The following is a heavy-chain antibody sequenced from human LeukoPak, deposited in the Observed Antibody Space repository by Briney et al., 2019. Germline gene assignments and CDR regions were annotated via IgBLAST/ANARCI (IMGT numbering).Heavy chain of an antibody. CDR3: AKAISTSLYYYYMDV. CDR2: IGASGGST. Sequence: GGSLRLSCAASGFTVTSYAMNWVRQAPGKGLELVSTIGASGGSTNYADSLKGRFTISRDNSRKTLYLQMNSLRVEDTAVYYCAKAISTSLYYYYMDVWGKGTTVTVSS. J-gene: IGHJ6*03. V-gene: IGHV3-23*01. CDR1: GFTVTSYA. D-gene: IGHD2-2*01.